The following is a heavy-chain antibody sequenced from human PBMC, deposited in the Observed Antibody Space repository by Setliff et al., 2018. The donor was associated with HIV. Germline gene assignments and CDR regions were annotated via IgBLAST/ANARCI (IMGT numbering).Heavy chain of an antibody. Sequence: PSVKVSCKPSGYSFTNHYMHWVRQAPGQGLEWMGVINPTGGSTRNTQKFQGRVAMTRDTSTSTVYMELSSLRSEDTAVYYCASAGAWQSNALDIWGQGTMVTVSS. CDR2: INPTGGST. J-gene: IGHJ3*02. CDR3: ASAGAWQSNALDI. CDR1: GYSFTNHY. V-gene: IGHV1-46*01. D-gene: IGHD5-12*01.